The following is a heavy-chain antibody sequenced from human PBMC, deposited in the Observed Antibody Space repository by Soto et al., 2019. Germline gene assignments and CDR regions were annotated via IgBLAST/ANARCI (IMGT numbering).Heavy chain of an antibody. V-gene: IGHV1-46*01. D-gene: IGHD6-6*01. J-gene: IGHJ4*02. Sequence: ASVKVSCKASGYTFTSYYMHWVRQAPGQGLEWMGIINPSGGSTSYAQKFQGRVTMTRDTSTSTVYMELSSLRSEDTAVYYCAQNLPDLWRSSSYYFDYWGQGTLVTVSS. CDR2: INPSGGST. CDR1: GYTFTSYY. CDR3: AQNLPDLWRSSSYYFDY.